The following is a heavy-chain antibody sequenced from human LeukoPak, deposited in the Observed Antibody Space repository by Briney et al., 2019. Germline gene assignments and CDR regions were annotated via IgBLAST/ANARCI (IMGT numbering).Heavy chain of an antibody. CDR2: ISYDGSNK. CDR3: ARWHIFDY. J-gene: IGHJ4*02. Sequence: GRSLRLSCAASGFTLSSYAMHWVRQAPGKGLEWVAVISYDGSNKYYADSVKGRFTISRDNSKNTLYLQMNSLRAEDTAVYYCARWHIFDYWGQGTLVTVSS. V-gene: IGHV3-30*04. CDR1: GFTLSSYA. D-gene: IGHD4-23*01.